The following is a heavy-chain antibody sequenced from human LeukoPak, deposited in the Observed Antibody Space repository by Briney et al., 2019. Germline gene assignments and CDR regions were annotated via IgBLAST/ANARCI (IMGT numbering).Heavy chain of an antibody. V-gene: IGHV4-38-2*02. Sequence: SETLSLTCTVSGGSISSYYWSWIRQPPVKGLEWIGSIYHSGSTYYNPSLKSRVTISVDTSKNQFSLKLSSVTAADTAVYYCARVLWFGELPPAGRLYSFDYWGQGTLVTVSS. CDR3: ARVLWFGELPPAGRLYSFDY. D-gene: IGHD3-10*01. CDR1: GGSISSYY. J-gene: IGHJ4*02. CDR2: IYHSGST.